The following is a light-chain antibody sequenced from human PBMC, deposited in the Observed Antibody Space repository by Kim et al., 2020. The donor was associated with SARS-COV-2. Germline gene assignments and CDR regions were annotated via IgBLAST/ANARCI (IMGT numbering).Light chain of an antibody. CDR1: SSDIENYY. CDR3: AAWDDSLSAV. Sequence: PAQRVTVACSRISSDIENYYVYWYQQLPGTAPKLLIYNNSQRPSGVPDRISGSKSGTSASLAISGLRSEDESDYYCAAWDDSLSAVFGGGTQLTVL. V-gene: IGLV1-47*02. J-gene: IGLJ3*02. CDR2: NNS.